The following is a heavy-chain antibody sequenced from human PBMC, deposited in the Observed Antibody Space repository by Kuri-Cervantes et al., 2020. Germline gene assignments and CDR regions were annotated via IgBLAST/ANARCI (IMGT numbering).Heavy chain of an antibody. V-gene: IGHV5-51*01. CDR3: ARRGIVATIKDAFDI. CDR1: GYSFTNYW. CDR2: IYPGDSDT. J-gene: IGHJ3*02. D-gene: IGHD5-12*01. Sequence: GESLKISCKGSGYSFTNYWIGWVRQMPGKGLEWMGIIYPGDSDTRYSPSFQGQVTISADKSISTAYLQWSSLKASDTAMYYCARRGIVATIKDAFDIWGQGTMVTVSS.